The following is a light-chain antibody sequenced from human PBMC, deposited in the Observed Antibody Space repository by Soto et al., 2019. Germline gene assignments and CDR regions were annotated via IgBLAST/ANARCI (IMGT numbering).Light chain of an antibody. CDR1: QSVNSGY. V-gene: IGKV3-20*01. CDR2: VVS. Sequence: EIVLTQSPDTLSLSPGEGATLSCRASQSVNSGYIAWYRQKPGQAPKPLIFVVSTRATGIPDRFRGSGSGTDFTLTITRREPEDFAVYFCHQYGFSPATFGQGTKVDVK. J-gene: IGKJ1*01. CDR3: HQYGFSPAT.